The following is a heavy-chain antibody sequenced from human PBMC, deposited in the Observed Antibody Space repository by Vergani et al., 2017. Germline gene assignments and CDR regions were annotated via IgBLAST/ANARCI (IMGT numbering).Heavy chain of an antibody. D-gene: IGHD3-16*01. CDR3: ARDRGRGFDP. Sequence: QVQLVESGGGVVQPGGSLRLSCAASGFTFSSYGMHWVRQAPGKGLEWVAFIRYDGSNKYYADSVKGRFTISRDNSKNTLYLQMNSLRAEDTAVYYCARDRGRGFDPWGQGTLVTVSS. CDR1: GFTFSSYG. V-gene: IGHV3-30*02. CDR2: IRYDGSNK. J-gene: IGHJ5*02.